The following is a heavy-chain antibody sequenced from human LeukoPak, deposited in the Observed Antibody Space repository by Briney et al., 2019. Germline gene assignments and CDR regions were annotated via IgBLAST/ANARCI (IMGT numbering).Heavy chain of an antibody. CDR1: GYTFTSYD. CDR2: MNPNSGNT. Sequence: ASVKVSCKASGYTFTSYDINWVRQATGQGLEWMGWMNPNSGNTGYAQKFQGRVTITRNTSISTAYMELSSLRSEDTAVYYCARALTPGIAVAGPVPDAFDIWGQGTMVTVSS. J-gene: IGHJ3*02. CDR3: ARALTPGIAVAGPVPDAFDI. V-gene: IGHV1-8*03. D-gene: IGHD6-19*01.